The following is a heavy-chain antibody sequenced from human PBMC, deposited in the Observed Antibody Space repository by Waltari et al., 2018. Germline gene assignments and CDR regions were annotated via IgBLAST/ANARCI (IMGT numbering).Heavy chain of an antibody. Sequence: EVQLVESGGGLVQPGGSLRLSCSASGFTFSSYEMNWVRQAPGRGRGWVSYISSSGSTIYYEDSVKGRFTISRDNAKNSLQRQMNSLRAEDTAVYYGASHGDFFDYWGQGTLVTVSS. D-gene: IGHD2-21*01. CDR1: GFTFSSYE. CDR2: ISSSGSTI. V-gene: IGHV3-48*03. CDR3: ASHGDFFDY. J-gene: IGHJ4*02.